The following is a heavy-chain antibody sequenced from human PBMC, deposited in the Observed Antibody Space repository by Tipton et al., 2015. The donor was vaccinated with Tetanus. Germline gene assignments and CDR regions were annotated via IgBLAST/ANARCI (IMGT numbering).Heavy chain of an antibody. CDR3: ARALKQGANWFDP. CDR2: IYYTGAT. J-gene: IGHJ5*02. CDR1: GASITTYH. D-gene: IGHD3-16*01. V-gene: IGHV4-59*12. Sequence: LRLSCTVSGASITTYHWSWLRQTPGRGLEWIGHIYYTGATSYNSSLQSRVTLSIDTSKNQFSLKMTSVTAADTAIYYCARALKQGANWFDPWGQGTLVTVSS.